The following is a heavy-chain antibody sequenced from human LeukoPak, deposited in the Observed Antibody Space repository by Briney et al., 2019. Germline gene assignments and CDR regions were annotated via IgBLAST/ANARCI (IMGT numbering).Heavy chain of an antibody. CDR2: ISSGSTYI. V-gene: IGHV3-21*01. CDR1: GFTFNIYG. Sequence: PGGSLRLSCAVSGFTFNIYGMNWVRQAPGKGLEWFSSISSGSTYIYYADSVRGRFTISKDNAKNSLSLQMNSLRAEDTAVYYCAKYTTTVTTSPAAFDIWGQGTMVTVSS. J-gene: IGHJ3*02. D-gene: IGHD4-17*01. CDR3: AKYTTTVTTSPAAFDI.